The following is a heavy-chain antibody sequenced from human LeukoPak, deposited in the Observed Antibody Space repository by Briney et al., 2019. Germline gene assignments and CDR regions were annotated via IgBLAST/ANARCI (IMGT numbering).Heavy chain of an antibody. CDR3: AKDMSSGIVAADMDY. CDR2: ISWSSGSI. CDR1: GFTFDDYA. J-gene: IGHJ4*02. V-gene: IGHV3-9*01. D-gene: IGHD6-13*01. Sequence: GGSLRLSCAASGFTFDDYAMHWVRHTPGKGLEWVSGISWSSGSIGYADSVKGRFTISRDNAKNSLYLQMSSLRTEDTALYYCAKDMSSGIVAADMDYWGQGTLVTVSS.